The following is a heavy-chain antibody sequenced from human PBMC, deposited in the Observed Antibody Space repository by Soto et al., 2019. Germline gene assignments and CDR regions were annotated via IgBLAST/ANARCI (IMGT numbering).Heavy chain of an antibody. CDR3: ACDYGGVSWFDP. Sequence: EAQLVESGGGLVQPGRSLRLSCAASGFTFDDYAMHWVRQAPGKGLEWVSGTSWNSGSIGYADSVKGRITISRDNAKNSLYLQMNSLRAEDTALYYCACDYGGVSWFDPWGQGPLVTVSS. V-gene: IGHV3-9*01. D-gene: IGHD4-17*01. J-gene: IGHJ5*02. CDR1: GFTFDDYA. CDR2: TSWNSGSI.